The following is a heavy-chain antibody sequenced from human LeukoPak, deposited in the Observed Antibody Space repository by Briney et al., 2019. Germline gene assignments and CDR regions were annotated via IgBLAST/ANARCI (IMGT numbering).Heavy chain of an antibody. Sequence: PGGSLRLSCAASGFTFSSYEMNWVRQAPGKGLEWVSYISSSGSTIYYADSVKGRFTISRDNAKNSLYLQMNSLRAEDTAVYYCARDYDYVWGSYRHNWFDPWGQGTLVTVSS. CDR1: GFTFSSYE. V-gene: IGHV3-48*03. J-gene: IGHJ5*02. CDR2: ISSSGSTI. CDR3: ARDYDYVWGSYRHNWFDP. D-gene: IGHD3-16*02.